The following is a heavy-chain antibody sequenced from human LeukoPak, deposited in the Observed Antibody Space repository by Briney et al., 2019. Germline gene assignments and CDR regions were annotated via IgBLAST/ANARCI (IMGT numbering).Heavy chain of an antibody. CDR1: GVTFSSSA. CDR3: ASAFRQKTAYDILTGWGTDAFDI. CDR2: LSGIGGST. D-gene: IGHD3-9*01. V-gene: IGHV3-23*01. J-gene: IGHJ3*02. Sequence: VGSLRLSCAASGVTFSSSAMSWVRQAPRKWLDWVSALSGIGGSTYYADSVKGRFTISRDNSKNTLYLQMNSLRAEDTAVYYCASAFRQKTAYDILTGWGTDAFDIWGQGTMVTVSS.